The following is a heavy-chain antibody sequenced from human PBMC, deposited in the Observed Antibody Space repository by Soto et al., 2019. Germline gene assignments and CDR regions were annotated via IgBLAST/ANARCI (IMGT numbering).Heavy chain of an antibody. CDR1: GYSFTKYA. CDR2: INGGEGDM. CDR3: ARVRAIAVGGLTWFDP. V-gene: IGHV1-3*01. D-gene: IGHD6-13*01. Sequence: QVQLVQSGAEVKKPGASVKVSCKASGYSFTKYAIHWVRQAPGQRLEWMGWINGGEGDMKFSQKFQGRVTMTRDTAASTAYMELSCLGFADTSLYYCARVRAIAVGGLTWFDPWGQGTLVTVSS. J-gene: IGHJ5*02.